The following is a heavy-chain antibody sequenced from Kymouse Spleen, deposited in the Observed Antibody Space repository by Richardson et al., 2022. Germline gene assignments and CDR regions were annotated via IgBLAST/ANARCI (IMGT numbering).Heavy chain of an antibody. V-gene: IGHV3-73*02. CDR2: IRSKANSYAT. CDR1: GFTFSGSA. CDR3: TRHDPGATTVFDY. J-gene: IGHJ4*02. D-gene: IGHD1-26*01. Sequence: EVQLVESGGGLVQPGGSLKLSCAASGFTFSGSAMHWVRQASGKGLEWVGRIRSKANSYATAYAASVKGRFTISRDDSKNTAYLQMNSLKTEDTAVYYCTRHDPGATTVFDYWGQGTLVTVSS.